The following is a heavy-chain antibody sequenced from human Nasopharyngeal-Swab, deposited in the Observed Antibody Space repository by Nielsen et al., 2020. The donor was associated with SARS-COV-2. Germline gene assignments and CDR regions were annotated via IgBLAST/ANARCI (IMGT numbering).Heavy chain of an antibody. CDR3: ARDLAPEFTIFGVVTATI. Sequence: RQAPGKGLEWIGSIYYSGSTYYNPSPKSRVTISVDTSKNQFSLKLISVTAADTAVYYCARDLAPEFTIFGVVTATIWGQGTLVTVSS. V-gene: IGHV4-39*07. D-gene: IGHD3-3*01. CDR2: IYYSGST. J-gene: IGHJ4*02.